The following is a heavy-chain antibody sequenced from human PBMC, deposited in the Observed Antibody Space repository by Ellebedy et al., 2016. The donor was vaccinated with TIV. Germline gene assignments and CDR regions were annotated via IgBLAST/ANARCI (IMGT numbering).Heavy chain of an antibody. J-gene: IGHJ4*02. CDR1: GFTVSSNY. D-gene: IGHD5-18*01. CDR3: AKAPSAAMGPIDY. Sequence: GESLKISCAASGFTVSSNYMNWVRQAPGKGLEWVSVIYSGADGGDTYYADSVKGRFTISRDNSKNTLYLQMDSLRADDTAAYYCAKAPSAAMGPIDYWGQGTLLAVSS. CDR2: IYSGADGGDT. V-gene: IGHV3-53*01.